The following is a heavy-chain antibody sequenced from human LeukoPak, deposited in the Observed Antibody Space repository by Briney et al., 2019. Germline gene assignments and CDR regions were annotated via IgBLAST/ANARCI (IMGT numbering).Heavy chain of an antibody. CDR3: AREGYDFWSGYSFYFDY. V-gene: IGHV3-7*01. CDR2: IKQDGSEK. CDR1: GFTFSTYL. Sequence: GGSLRLSCAASGFTFSTYLMSWVRQAPGKGLEWVANIKQDGSEKHYVGSVKGRFTISRDNAKNSLYLQMNSLRAEDTAVYYCAREGYDFWSGYSFYFDYWGQGTLVTVSS. D-gene: IGHD3-3*01. J-gene: IGHJ4*02.